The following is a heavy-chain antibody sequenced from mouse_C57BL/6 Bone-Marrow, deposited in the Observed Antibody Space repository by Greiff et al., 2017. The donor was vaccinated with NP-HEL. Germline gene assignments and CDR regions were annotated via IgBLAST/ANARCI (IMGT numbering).Heavy chain of an antibody. CDR2: ISSGGDYI. D-gene: IGHD1-1*01. CDR1: GFTFSSYA. Sequence: EVKLQESGEGLVKPGGSLKLSCAASGFTFSSYAMSWVRQTPEKRLEWVAYISSGGDYIYYADTVKGRFTISRDNARNTLYLQMSSLKSEDTAMYYCTRDHGSLYYLDYWGKGTTLTVSS. J-gene: IGHJ2*01. V-gene: IGHV5-9-1*02. CDR3: TRDHGSLYYLDY.